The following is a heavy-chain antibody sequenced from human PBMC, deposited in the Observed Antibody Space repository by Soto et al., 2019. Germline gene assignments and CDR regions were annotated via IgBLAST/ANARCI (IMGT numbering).Heavy chain of an antibody. CDR3: AKGISWYYYGMDV. V-gene: IGHV3-23*01. Sequence: GGSLRLSCAASGFTFSSYAMSWVRQAPGKGLQWISAIISNGGDTYYAASVKGRFTISRDNSKNTLYLEMNSLRADDTAVSYCAKGISWYYYGMDVWGQGTTVTVSS. D-gene: IGHD3-3*01. CDR2: IISNGGDT. CDR1: GFTFSSYA. J-gene: IGHJ6*02.